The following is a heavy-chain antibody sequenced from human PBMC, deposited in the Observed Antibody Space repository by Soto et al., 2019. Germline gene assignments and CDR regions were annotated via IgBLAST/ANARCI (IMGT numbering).Heavy chain of an antibody. V-gene: IGHV3-7*05. CDR1: GFTVSIYW. Sequence: EVQLVESGGGLVQPGGSLRLSCAASGFTVSIYWMKWVRQTPVKGLEWVANINQDGSEKNYVDSVRGRFTISRDNAKNSLYLQMSSLRAEDTDIYYCARGPGGSNDGTFNYWGQGALVTVSS. J-gene: IGHJ4*02. CDR3: ARGPGGSNDGTFNY. CDR2: INQDGSEK. D-gene: IGHD2-15*01.